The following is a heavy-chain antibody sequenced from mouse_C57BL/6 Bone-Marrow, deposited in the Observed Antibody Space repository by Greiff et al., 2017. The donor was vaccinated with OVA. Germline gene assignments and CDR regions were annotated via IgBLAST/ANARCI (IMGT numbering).Heavy chain of an antibody. D-gene: IGHD1-1*01. CDR2: IHPNSGST. CDR1: GYTFTSYW. V-gene: IGHV1-64*01. Sequence: VQLQQSGAELVKPGASVKLSCKASGYTFTSYWMHWVKQRPGQGLEWIGMIHPNSGSTNYNEKFKSKATLTVDKSSSTAYMQLSSLTSEDSAVYYCARYGYYGNGFAYWGQGTLVTVSA. CDR3: ARYGYYGNGFAY. J-gene: IGHJ3*01.